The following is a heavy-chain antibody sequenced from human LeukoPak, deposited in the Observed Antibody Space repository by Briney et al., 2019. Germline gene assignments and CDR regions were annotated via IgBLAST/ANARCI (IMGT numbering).Heavy chain of an antibody. CDR3: ARDPGSNLSGYYYGMDV. CDR2: INPNSGGT. CDR1: GYTFTGYY. J-gene: IGHJ6*02. D-gene: IGHD4-4*01. Sequence: RASVKVSCKASGYTFTGYYMHWVRQAPGQGLEWMGWINPNSGGTNYAQKFQGRVTMTRDTSISTAYMELSRLRSDDTAVYYCARDPGSNLSGYYYGMDVWGQGTTVTVSS. V-gene: IGHV1-2*02.